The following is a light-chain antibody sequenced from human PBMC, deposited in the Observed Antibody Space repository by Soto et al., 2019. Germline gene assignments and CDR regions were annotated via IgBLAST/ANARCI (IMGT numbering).Light chain of an antibody. Sequence: DIQMTQSPSTLSASVGDRVTITCRASQSISSWLAWYQQKPGKAPKLLIYDASSLESGVPSRFSGSGSGTGFTLNLRSLQSEDFAVSYCQQYNNWPGTFGQGTKVEIK. V-gene: IGKV1-5*01. CDR2: DAS. CDR3: QQYNNWPGT. CDR1: QSISSW. J-gene: IGKJ1*01.